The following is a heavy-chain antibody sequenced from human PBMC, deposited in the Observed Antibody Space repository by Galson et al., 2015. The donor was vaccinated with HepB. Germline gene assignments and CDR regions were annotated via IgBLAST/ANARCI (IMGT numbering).Heavy chain of an antibody. CDR3: AVVPAPFDAFDI. D-gene: IGHD2-2*01. CDR2: ISGSGGST. J-gene: IGHJ3*02. V-gene: IGHV3-23*01. CDR1: GFTFSSYA. Sequence: SLRLSCAASGFTFSSYAMSWVRQAPGKGLEWVSAISGSGGSTYYADSVKGRFTISRDNSKNTLYLQMNSLRAEDTAVYYCAVVPAPFDAFDIWGQETMVTVSS.